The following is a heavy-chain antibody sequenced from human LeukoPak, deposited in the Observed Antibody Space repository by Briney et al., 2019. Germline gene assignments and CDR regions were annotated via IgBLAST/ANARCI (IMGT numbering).Heavy chain of an antibody. CDR1: GGSFSGYY. CDR3: ARSYSSSWYSYYYYGMDV. J-gene: IGHJ6*02. Sequence: SETLSLTCAVYGGSFSGYYWSWIRQPPGKGLEWIGEINHSGSTNYDPSLKCRVTISVDTSKNQFSLKLSSVTAADTAVYYCARSYSSSWYSYYYYGMDVWGQGTTITVSS. V-gene: IGHV4-34*01. CDR2: INHSGST. D-gene: IGHD6-13*01.